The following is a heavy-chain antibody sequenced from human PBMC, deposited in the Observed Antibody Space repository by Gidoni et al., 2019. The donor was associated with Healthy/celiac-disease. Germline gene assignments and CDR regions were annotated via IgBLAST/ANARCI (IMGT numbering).Heavy chain of an antibody. V-gene: IGHV1-8*01. CDR1: GYTFTSYD. CDR3: ARRGYYGSGSYPNWYFDL. CDR2: MNPNSGNT. Sequence: QVQLVQSGAEVKKPGASVKVSCKASGYTFTSYDINWVRQATGQGLEWMGGMNPNSGNTGYAQKFQGRVTMPRNTSISTASMELSSLRSEATAVYYCARRGYYGSGSYPNWYFDLWGRGTLVTVSS. D-gene: IGHD3-10*01. J-gene: IGHJ2*01.